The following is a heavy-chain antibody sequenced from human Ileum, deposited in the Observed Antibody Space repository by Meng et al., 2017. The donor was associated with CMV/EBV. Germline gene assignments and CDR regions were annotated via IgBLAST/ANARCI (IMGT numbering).Heavy chain of an antibody. CDR1: GFPFSNYW. Sequence: GGPLRLSCAASGFPFSNYWMHWVRQAPGKGLEWVSGINGGATVTTYVASVKGRFTNSRDNAKNTVYLQMNSLRADDTAVYYCTSNSKGFDNWGQGALVTVSS. CDR2: INGGATVT. CDR3: TSNSKGFDN. J-gene: IGHJ4*02. D-gene: IGHD2/OR15-2a*01. V-gene: IGHV3-74*03.